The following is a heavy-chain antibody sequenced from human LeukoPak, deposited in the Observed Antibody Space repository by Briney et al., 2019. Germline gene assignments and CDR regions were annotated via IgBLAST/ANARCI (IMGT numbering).Heavy chain of an antibody. D-gene: IGHD3-22*01. CDR1: GGSVSSGSYY. V-gene: IGHV4-61*01. CDR2: IYYSGST. Sequence: SETLSLTCTVSGGSVSSGSYYWSWIRQPPGKGLEWIGYIYYSGSTNYNPSLKSRVTISVDTSKNQFSLKLSSVTAADTAVYYCASYSYYYDRSGYFDYWGQGTLVTVSS. J-gene: IGHJ4*02. CDR3: ASYSYYYDRSGYFDY.